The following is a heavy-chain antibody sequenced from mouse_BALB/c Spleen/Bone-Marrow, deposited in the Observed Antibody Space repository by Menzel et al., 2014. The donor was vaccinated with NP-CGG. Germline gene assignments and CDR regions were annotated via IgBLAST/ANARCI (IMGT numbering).Heavy chain of an antibody. CDR1: GFSLTTYV. CDR2: IWSDGST. D-gene: IGHD1-2*01. CDR3: ATSLLRPAMDY. V-gene: IGHV2-6*02. Sequence: VQGVESGPGLVSPSRSLSITCTVSGFSLTTYVLHWVRQPPGKALEWLVVIWSDGSTTYNSALKSRLSISKDNSKSQVFLKMSSLQTDDTAMYYCATSLLRPAMDYWGQGTSVTVSS. J-gene: IGHJ4*01.